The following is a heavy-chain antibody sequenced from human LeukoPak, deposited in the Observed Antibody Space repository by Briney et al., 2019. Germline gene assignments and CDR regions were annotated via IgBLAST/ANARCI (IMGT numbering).Heavy chain of an antibody. CDR3: ARDTIVGATTTNVAFDI. D-gene: IGHD1-26*01. J-gene: IGHJ3*02. Sequence: GGSLRLSCAASGFTFSSYWMHWVRQAPGKGLVWVSRINSDGSSTSYADSVKGRFTISRDNAKNTLYLQMNSLRAEDTAVYYCARDTIVGATTTNVAFDIWGQGTMVTVSS. V-gene: IGHV3-74*01. CDR2: INSDGSST. CDR1: GFTFSSYW.